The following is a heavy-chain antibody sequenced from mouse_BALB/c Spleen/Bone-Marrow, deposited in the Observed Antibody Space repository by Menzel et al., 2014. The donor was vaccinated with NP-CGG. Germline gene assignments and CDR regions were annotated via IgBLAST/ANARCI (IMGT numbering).Heavy chain of an antibody. D-gene: IGHD2-4*01. Sequence: VQLQQPGPELVKPGASMKISCKASGYSFTGYTMNWVKQSHGKNLEWIGLINPYNGGTSYNQKFKGKATLTVDKSSSTAYMELLSLTSEDSAVYYCAREVIYYDYAGFAYWGQGTLVTVSA. CDR1: GYSFTGYT. J-gene: IGHJ3*01. CDR2: INPYNGGT. V-gene: IGHV1-18*01. CDR3: AREVIYYDYAGFAY.